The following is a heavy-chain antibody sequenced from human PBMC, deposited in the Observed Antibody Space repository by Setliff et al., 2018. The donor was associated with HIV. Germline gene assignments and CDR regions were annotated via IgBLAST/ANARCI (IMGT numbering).Heavy chain of an antibody. CDR3: ARAVYYFDF. J-gene: IGHJ4*02. CDR1: GGSISSYY. D-gene: IGHD1-20*01. CDR2: IYYSGST. Sequence: PSETLSLTCTVSGGSISSYYWSWIRQPAGKGLEWIGYIYYSGSTNYNPSLKSRVTISLDMSTSQFSLRLSSVTAADTAVYYCARAVYYFDFWGQGTLVTVSS. V-gene: IGHV4-59*01.